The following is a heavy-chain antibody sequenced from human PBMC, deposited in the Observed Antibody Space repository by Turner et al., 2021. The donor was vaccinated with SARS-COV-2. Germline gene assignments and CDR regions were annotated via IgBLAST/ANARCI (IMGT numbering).Heavy chain of an antibody. Sequence: QVQLVQSGAAVKKPGASVKVSCKVSGYSLTELSMHWVRQAPGKGLEWMGGCDPEDGETIYEQKFQGRVTMTEDTSTDTAYMELSSLRSEDTAVYYCATGVAVAGTPSEYYYDYGMDVWGQGTTVTVSS. J-gene: IGHJ6*02. CDR2: CDPEDGET. V-gene: IGHV1-24*01. CDR3: ATGVAVAGTPSEYYYDYGMDV. CDR1: GYSLTELS. D-gene: IGHD6-19*01.